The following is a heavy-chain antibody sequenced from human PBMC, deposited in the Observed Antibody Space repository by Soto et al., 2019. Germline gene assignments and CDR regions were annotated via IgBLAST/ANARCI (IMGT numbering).Heavy chain of an antibody. CDR2: INHSGST. CDR3: ARREWVAAAGDAFDI. Sequence: SETLSLTCAVYGGSFSGYYWSWIRQPPGKGLEWIGEINHSGSTNYNPSLRSRVTISVDTTKNQFSLKLSSGTAADTAVYYCARREWVAAAGDAFDIWGQGTMVTVSS. J-gene: IGHJ3*02. V-gene: IGHV4-34*01. CDR1: GGSFSGYY. D-gene: IGHD6-13*01.